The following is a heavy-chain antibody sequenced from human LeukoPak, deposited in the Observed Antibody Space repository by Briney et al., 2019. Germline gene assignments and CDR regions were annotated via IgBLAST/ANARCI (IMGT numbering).Heavy chain of an antibody. CDR2: ISYDGSNK. CDR3: AKDSGGSYNNWFDP. D-gene: IGHD1-26*01. CDR1: GFTFSSYG. V-gene: IGHV3-30*18. J-gene: IGHJ5*02. Sequence: PGRSLRLSCAASGFTFSSYGMHWLRQAPGKGLAWVAVISYDGSNKYYADSVKGRFTISRDNSKNTLYLQMNSLRAEDTAVYYCAKDSGGSYNNWFDPWGQGTLVTVSS.